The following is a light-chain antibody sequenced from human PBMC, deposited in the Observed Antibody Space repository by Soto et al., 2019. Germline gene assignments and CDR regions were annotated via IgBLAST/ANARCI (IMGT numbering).Light chain of an antibody. J-gene: IGKJ1*01. V-gene: IGKV3-15*01. Sequence: EIVMTQSPATLSVFPGERATLSCRASQSVSSNLAWYQQKPGQVPRLLIYATSTGATGIPARFSGSGSGTDFTLTISSLQSEDFALYYCQQYNNWPRTFGQGTKVEIK. CDR3: QQYNNWPRT. CDR1: QSVSSN. CDR2: ATS.